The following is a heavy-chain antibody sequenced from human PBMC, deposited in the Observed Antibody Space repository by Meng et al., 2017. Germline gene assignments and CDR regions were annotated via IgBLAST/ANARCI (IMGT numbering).Heavy chain of an antibody. CDR1: GGSFSGYY. CDR3: ASQLAYYYYGMDV. Sequence: SETLSLTYAVYGGSFSGYYWSWIRQPPGKGLEWIGEINHSGSTNYNPSLKSRVTISVDTSKNQFSLKLSSVTAADTAVYYCASQLAYYYYGMDVWGQGTTVTVSS. D-gene: IGHD2-2*01. J-gene: IGHJ6*02. V-gene: IGHV4-34*01. CDR2: INHSGST.